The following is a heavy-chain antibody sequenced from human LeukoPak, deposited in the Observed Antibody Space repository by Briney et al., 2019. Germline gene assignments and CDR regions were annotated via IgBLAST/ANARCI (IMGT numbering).Heavy chain of an antibody. V-gene: IGHV1-46*01. Sequence: ASVKVSCKASGYTFTSYYMHWVRQAPGQGLEWMGIINPSGGSTSYAQKFQGRVTMTRDTSTSTVYMELSSLRSEDTAVYYCAREGLGHLPRAEYFQHWGQGTLVTVSS. J-gene: IGHJ1*01. CDR1: GYTFTSYY. CDR2: INPSGGST. CDR3: AREGLGHLPRAEYFQH.